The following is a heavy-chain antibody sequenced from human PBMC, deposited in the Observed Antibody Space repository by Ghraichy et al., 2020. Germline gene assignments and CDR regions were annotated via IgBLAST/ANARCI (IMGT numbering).Heavy chain of an antibody. D-gene: IGHD2-8*02. CDR1: GRSISSYY. CDR2: IYYSGST. V-gene: IGHV4-59*01. Sequence: SETLSLTCTVSGRSISSYYWSWIRQPPGKGLEWIGYIYYSGSTNYNPSLKSRVTISVDTSKNQFSLKLSSVTAADTAVYYCARFPTDCTVFDIWGQGTMVTVSS. J-gene: IGHJ3*02. CDR3: ARFPTDCTVFDI.